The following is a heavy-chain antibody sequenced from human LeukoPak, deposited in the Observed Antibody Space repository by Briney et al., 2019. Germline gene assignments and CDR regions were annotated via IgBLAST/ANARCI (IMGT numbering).Heavy chain of an antibody. V-gene: IGHV1-46*01. CDR2: INPSGGST. CDR1: RYTFTSYY. D-gene: IGHD5-24*01. Sequence: ASVKVSCKASRYTFTSYYMHWVRQAPGQGLEWMGVINPSGGSTTSAQKFQGRVTMTRDTSTSTVYMELSSLRSEDTAVYYCARGTRWLQDYWGQGTLVTVSS. CDR3: ARGTRWLQDY. J-gene: IGHJ4*02.